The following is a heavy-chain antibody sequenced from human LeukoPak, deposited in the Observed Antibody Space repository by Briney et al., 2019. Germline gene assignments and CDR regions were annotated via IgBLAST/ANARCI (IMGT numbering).Heavy chain of an antibody. J-gene: IGHJ4*02. CDR2: INPSGGST. D-gene: IGHD6-6*01. CDR3: ARVGLLSSSSQPLDY. Sequence: ASVKVSCKASGYTFTSYYMHWVREAPAQGLEWMGIINPSGGSTSYAQKFQGRVTMTRDTSTSTVYMELSSLRSEDTAVYYCARVGLLSSSSQPLDYWGQGTLVTVSS. V-gene: IGHV1-46*01. CDR1: GYTFTSYY.